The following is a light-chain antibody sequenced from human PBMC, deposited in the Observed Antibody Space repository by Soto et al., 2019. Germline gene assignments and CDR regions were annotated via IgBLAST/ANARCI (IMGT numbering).Light chain of an antibody. CDR1: SSDVGGYNY. V-gene: IGLV2-14*03. Sequence: QSVLTQPASVSGSPGQSITISCTGTSSDVGGYNYVSWYQHHPGKAPKLMIYDVSNRPSGVSNRCSGYKSGNTASLTISGFQAEDETDYYCTSYTSSSTAVFGGGTQLTVL. J-gene: IGLJ7*01. CDR2: DVS. CDR3: TSYTSSSTAV.